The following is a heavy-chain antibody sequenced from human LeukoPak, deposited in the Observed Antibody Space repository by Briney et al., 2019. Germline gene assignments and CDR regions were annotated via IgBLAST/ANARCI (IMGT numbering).Heavy chain of an antibody. J-gene: IGHJ3*02. Sequence: PSETLSLTRTVSGGSISSYYWSWIRQPPGKGLEWIAYIYYSGSTNYNPSLKSRVTISLDTSKNQFFLKLSPVTAADTAIYYCARVGGYNDAFDIWGQGTMVTVSS. D-gene: IGHD5-24*01. CDR1: GGSISSYY. V-gene: IGHV4-59*01. CDR2: IYYSGST. CDR3: ARVGGYNDAFDI.